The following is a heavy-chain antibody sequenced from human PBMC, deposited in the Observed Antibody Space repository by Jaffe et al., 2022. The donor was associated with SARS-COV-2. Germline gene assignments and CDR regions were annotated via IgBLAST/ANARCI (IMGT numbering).Heavy chain of an antibody. CDR1: GGSISSYY. J-gene: IGHJ3*02. Sequence: QVQLQESGPGLVKPSETLSLTCTVSGGSISSYYWSWIRQPPGKGLEWIGYIYYSGSTNYNPSLKSRVTISVDTSKNQFSLKLSSVTAADTAVYYCARIEGEYNWNDIRAVAFDIWGQGTMVTVSS. CDR2: IYYSGST. V-gene: IGHV4-59*01. D-gene: IGHD1-20*01. CDR3: ARIEGEYNWNDIRAVAFDI.